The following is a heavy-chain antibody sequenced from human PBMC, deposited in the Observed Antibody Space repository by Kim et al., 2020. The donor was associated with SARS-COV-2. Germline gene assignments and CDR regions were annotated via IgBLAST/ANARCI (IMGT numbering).Heavy chain of an antibody. Sequence: SETLSLTCTVSGGSISSYYWSWIRQPPGKGLEWIGYIYYSGSTNYNPSLKSRVTISVDTSKNQFSLKLSSVTAADTAVYYCARTWAYNWFDPWGQGTLVTVSS. CDR1: GGSISSYY. D-gene: IGHD7-27*01. V-gene: IGHV4-59*01. CDR3: ARTWAYNWFDP. J-gene: IGHJ5*02. CDR2: IYYSGST.